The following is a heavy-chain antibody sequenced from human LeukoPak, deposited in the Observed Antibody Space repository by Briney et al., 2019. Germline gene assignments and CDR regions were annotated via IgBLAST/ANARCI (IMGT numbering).Heavy chain of an antibody. CDR2: IYYTGGT. CDR1: GGSITTSSYY. CDR3: ARHGGTRVTLVEVYYFDY. J-gene: IGHJ4*02. V-gene: IGHV4-39*01. D-gene: IGHD4-11*01. Sequence: SETPSLTCSVSGGSITTSSYYWGWIRQSPEKGLEWIGSIYYTGGTFYSPSLKSRVTISVDTSKNQFSLKLSSVTAADTAVYYCARHGGTRVTLVEVYYFDYWGQGTLVTVSS.